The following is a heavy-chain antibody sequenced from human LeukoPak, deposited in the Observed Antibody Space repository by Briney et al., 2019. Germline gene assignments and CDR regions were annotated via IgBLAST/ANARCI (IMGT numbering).Heavy chain of an antibody. D-gene: IGHD2-2*01. CDR2: MNPNNT. CDR1: GYTFTSYD. V-gene: IGHV1-8*01. Sequence: ASVKVSCKASGYTFTSYDINWVRQATGQGLEWMGWMNPNNTGYAQKFQGRVTMTRNTSISTAYMELSSLRSEDTAVYYCARVNKEYQLLGFSYYGMDVWGQGITVTVSS. CDR3: ARVNKEYQLLGFSYYGMDV. J-gene: IGHJ6*02.